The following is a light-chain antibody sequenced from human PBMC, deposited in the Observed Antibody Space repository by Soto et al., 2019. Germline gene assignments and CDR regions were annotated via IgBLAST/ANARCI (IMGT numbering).Light chain of an antibody. CDR3: SSYTSSSTYV. Sequence: QSALTQPASVSGSPGQSITISCTGTSSDVGGYNYVSWYQQHPGKAPKLMICDVSNRPSGVSSRFSGSKSGNTASLTISGLQAEDEADYYCSSYTSSSTYVFGIGTKLTVL. J-gene: IGLJ1*01. CDR2: DVS. CDR1: SSDVGGYNY. V-gene: IGLV2-14*01.